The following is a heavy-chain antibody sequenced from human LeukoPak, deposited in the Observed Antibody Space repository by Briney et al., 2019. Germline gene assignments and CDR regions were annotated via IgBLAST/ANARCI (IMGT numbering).Heavy chain of an antibody. CDR2: IYYSGGT. J-gene: IGHJ3*02. D-gene: IGHD1-1*01. CDR3: AVNLTKHTFDI. V-gene: IGHV4-59*08. CDR1: GGSISTYY. Sequence: SETLSLTCTVSGGSISTYYWSWIRQSPGKGLEWIGSIYYSGGTNYNPSLKSRVTISVDTSKNQFSLELSSVTAADTAVYYCAVNLTKHTFDIWGQGTMVTVSS.